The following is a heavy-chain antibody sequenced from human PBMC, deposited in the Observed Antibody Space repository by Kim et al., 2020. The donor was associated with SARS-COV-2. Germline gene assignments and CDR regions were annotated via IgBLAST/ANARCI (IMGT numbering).Heavy chain of an antibody. CDR1: GGPIRSYY. J-gene: IGHJ5*02. V-gene: IGHV4-59*01. D-gene: IGHD1-26*01. CDR3: VSTGVGAVGWFDP. CDR2: VYHTGNT. Sequence: SETLSLTCSVSGGPIRSYYWTWIRQSPGKKLEWIGYVYHTGNTNYNPSLRGRVTISLDTSKRQFSLTLTSVTAADTAVYYCVSTGVGAVGWFDPWGQGTLVSVSS.